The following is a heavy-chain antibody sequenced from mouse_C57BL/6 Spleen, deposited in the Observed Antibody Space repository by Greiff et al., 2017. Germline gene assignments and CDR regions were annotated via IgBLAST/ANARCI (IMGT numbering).Heavy chain of an antibody. CDR3: ALYDYEGFAY. Sequence: QVQLKESGPELVKPGASVKISCKASGYAFSSSWMNWVKQRPGKGLEWIGRIYPGDGDTNYNGKFKGKATLTADTSSSTAYMQLRSLTSEDSAVYFCALYDYEGFAYWGQGTLVTVSA. J-gene: IGHJ3*01. CDR1: GYAFSSSW. V-gene: IGHV1-82*01. CDR2: IYPGDGDT. D-gene: IGHD2-4*01.